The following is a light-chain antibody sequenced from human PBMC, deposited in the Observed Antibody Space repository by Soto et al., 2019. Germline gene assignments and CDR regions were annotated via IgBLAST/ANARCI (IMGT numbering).Light chain of an antibody. CDR1: QSVSSNY. V-gene: IGKV3-20*01. CDR3: QQYGRSPYT. CDR2: GAS. J-gene: IGKJ2*01. Sequence: EIVLTQSPGTLSLSPGERATLSCRASQSVSSNYLAWYQQKPGQAPRLLIYGASSRATGIPDRFSGSESGTDFTLTVSRLEPEDSAVYYCQQYGRSPYTFGQGTKLEIK.